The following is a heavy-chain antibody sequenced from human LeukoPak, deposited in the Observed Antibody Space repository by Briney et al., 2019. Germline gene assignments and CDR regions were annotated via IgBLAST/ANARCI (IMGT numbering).Heavy chain of an antibody. Sequence: VASVKVSCKASGYSFTDYYIHWVRQAPGQGLEWMGWISPSSGGTNYAHRFQGTITMTRDTSINTAYMEVASLRSDDTAVYYCATRHLPYSSSWYGIDYWGQGTLVTVSS. V-gene: IGHV1-2*02. CDR3: ATRHLPYSSSWYGIDY. CDR1: GYSFTDYY. J-gene: IGHJ4*02. CDR2: ISPSSGGT. D-gene: IGHD6-13*01.